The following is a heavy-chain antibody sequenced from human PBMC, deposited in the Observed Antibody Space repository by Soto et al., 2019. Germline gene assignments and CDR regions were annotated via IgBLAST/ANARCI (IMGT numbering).Heavy chain of an antibody. Sequence: SETLSLTCAVYGGSFSGYYWSWIRQPPGKGLEWIGEINHSGSTNYNPSLKSRVTISVDTSKNQFSLKLSSVTAADTAVYYCARGRREFGTTGYYYYYMDVWGKGTTVT. D-gene: IGHD3-16*01. CDR1: GGSFSGYY. CDR2: INHSGST. CDR3: ARGRREFGTTGYYYYYMDV. V-gene: IGHV4-34*01. J-gene: IGHJ6*03.